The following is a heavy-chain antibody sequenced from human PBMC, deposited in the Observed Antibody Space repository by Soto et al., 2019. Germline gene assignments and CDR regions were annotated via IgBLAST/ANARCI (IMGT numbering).Heavy chain of an antibody. CDR3: ARFSGYDRYAKSGMDA. Sequence: SGPTLVNPTPPLTLTCTFSGFSLSSSGMYVSWVRQPPGKALEWLALIDWNDDQYYSASLKTRLTISKGTSQNQVVLTMTNMDPVDTATYYCARFSGYDRYAKSGMDAWGQGTTVTVSS. J-gene: IGHJ6*02. V-gene: IGHV2-70*20. D-gene: IGHD5-12*01. CDR2: IDWNDDQ. CDR1: GFSLSSSGMY.